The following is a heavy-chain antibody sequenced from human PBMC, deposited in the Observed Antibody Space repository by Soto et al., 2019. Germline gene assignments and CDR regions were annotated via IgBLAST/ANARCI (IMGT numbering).Heavy chain of an antibody. D-gene: IGHD4-17*01. V-gene: IGHV1-18*04. CDR1: GYTFTSYG. CDR2: ISAYNDNT. J-gene: IGHJ4*02. CDR3: ARGSRDYIDYYFDY. Sequence: SLKVSCKASGYTFTSYGISWVRQAPGQGLEWMGWISAYNDNTKSAQKLQGRVTMTTDTSTSTAYMELRSLRSDDTAVYYCARGSRDYIDYYFDYWGQGTLVTVSS.